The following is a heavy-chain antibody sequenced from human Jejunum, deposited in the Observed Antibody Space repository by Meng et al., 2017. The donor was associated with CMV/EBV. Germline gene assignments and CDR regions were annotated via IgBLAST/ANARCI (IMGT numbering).Heavy chain of an antibody. V-gene: IGHV6-1*01. CDR2: TDYRSEWFL. D-gene: IGHD3-22*01. Sequence: WSWVRPSPSRGLEWLGRTDYRSEWFLDYEASVKSRITIKSDTSKNQVSLQLNSVTPDDTAVYYCVRDQTEYHYDSTGFYAHDIFNIWGQGTMVTVSS. J-gene: IGHJ3*02. CDR3: VRDQTEYHYDSTGFYAHDIFNI.